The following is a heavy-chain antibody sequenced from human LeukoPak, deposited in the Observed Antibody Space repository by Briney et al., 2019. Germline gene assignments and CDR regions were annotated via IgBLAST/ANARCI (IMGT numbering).Heavy chain of an antibody. CDR1: GGSISSYY. Sequence: SETLSLTCTVSGGSISSYYWNWIRQSPGKGLEWIGYIYYSGSTNYNPSLRSRVTISVDRSKNQFSLKLSSVTAADTAVYYCARDGADYYDSSGYYPYFDYWGQGTLVTVSS. D-gene: IGHD3-22*01. CDR2: IYYSGST. CDR3: ARDGADYYDSSGYYPYFDY. J-gene: IGHJ4*02. V-gene: IGHV4-59*12.